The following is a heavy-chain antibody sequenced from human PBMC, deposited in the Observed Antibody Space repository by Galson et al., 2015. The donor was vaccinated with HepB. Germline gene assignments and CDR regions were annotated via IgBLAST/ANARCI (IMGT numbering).Heavy chain of an antibody. V-gene: IGHV3-23*01. D-gene: IGHD5-24*01. Sequence: SLRLSCAASGFAFSTYAMNWVRQAPGKGLEWVSTISGSGYSAYYADSVKGRFTISRHNSKNTVYLQMNGPRVGDTAVYYCATAAGYNYDSYFFDYWGQGSLVTVSS. CDR1: GFAFSTYA. CDR2: ISGSGYSA. CDR3: ATAAGYNYDSYFFDY. J-gene: IGHJ4*02.